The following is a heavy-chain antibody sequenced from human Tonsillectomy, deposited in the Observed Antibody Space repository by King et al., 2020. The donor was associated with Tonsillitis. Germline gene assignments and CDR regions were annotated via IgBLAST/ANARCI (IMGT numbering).Heavy chain of an antibody. CDR1: GFTFDDYA. V-gene: IGHV3-9*01. D-gene: IGHD3-3*01. J-gene: IGHJ4*02. CDR2: SSWNSGGP. Sequence: VQLVESGGGLVQPGRSLRLSCAASGFTFDDYAMHWVRQAPGKGLEWFSGSSWNSGGPGDADFVKGRFTISRDNAKNSLYLQMNSLRAEDTALYYCAKDTRALYDFWTGSFDYWGQGTLVTVSS. CDR3: AKDTRALYDFWTGSFDY.